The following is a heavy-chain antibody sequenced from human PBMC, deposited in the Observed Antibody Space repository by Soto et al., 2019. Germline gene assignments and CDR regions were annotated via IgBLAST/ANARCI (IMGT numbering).Heavy chain of an antibody. CDR3: AISGYCRGRSCAPGFDR. V-gene: IGHV4-4*02. J-gene: IGHJ5*02. CDR1: SGSISRSNW. CDR2: IYHSGST. D-gene: IGHD2-15*01. Sequence: SETLSLTCAVSSGSISRSNWWSLVRQPPGKGLEWIGEIYHSGSTNYNPSPTSRVTISVDKSKNQFSLKLSSVTAADTAVYYCAISGYCRGRSCAPGFDRWGQGTLVTVSS.